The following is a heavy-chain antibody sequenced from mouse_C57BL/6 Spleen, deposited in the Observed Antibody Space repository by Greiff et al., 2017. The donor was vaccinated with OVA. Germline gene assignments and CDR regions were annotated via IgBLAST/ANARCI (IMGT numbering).Heavy chain of an antibody. D-gene: IGHD2-5*01. V-gene: IGHV3-6*01. Sequence: EVQVVESGPGLVKPSQSLSLTCSVTGYSITSGYYWNWIRQFPGNKLEWMGYISYDGSNNYNPSLKNRISITRDTSKNQFVLKLNSVTTEDTATYYCARRYSNYLGMDYWGQGTSVTVSS. CDR3: ARRYSNYLGMDY. J-gene: IGHJ4*01. CDR1: GYSITSGYY. CDR2: ISYDGSN.